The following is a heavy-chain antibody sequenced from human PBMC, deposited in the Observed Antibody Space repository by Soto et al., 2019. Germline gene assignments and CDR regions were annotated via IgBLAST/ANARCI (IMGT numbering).Heavy chain of an antibody. Sequence: QPGGSLRLSCAASGFIFSSYWMHWVRQAPGKGLEWVANIKQDGSEKYYVDSVKGRFTISRDNAKNSLYLQMNSLRAEDTAVYYCNLDDYGDPDAFDIWGQGTMVTVSS. CDR2: IKQDGSEK. CDR3: NLDDYGDPDAFDI. CDR1: GFIFSSYW. D-gene: IGHD4-17*01. J-gene: IGHJ3*02. V-gene: IGHV3-7*01.